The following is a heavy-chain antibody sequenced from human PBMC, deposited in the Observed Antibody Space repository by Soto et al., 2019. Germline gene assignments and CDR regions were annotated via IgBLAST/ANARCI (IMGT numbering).Heavy chain of an antibody. CDR3: ARDKDRQQLGGNYYYILDV. CDR1: GGTFSTSA. J-gene: IGHJ6*02. D-gene: IGHD3-3*02. Sequence: QVQLMQSGADVKKPGSSEKVSCKASGGTFSTSAISWVRQAPGEGLEWVGGIMPVFATPDYAQKFQGRVTISADESTTTVYLELTSLTTDDTAVYYCARDKDRQQLGGNYYYILDVWGQGTAITVSS. V-gene: IGHV1-69*12. CDR2: IMPVFATP.